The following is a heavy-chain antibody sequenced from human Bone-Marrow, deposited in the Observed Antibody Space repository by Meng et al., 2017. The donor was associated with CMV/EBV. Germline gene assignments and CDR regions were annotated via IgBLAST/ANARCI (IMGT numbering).Heavy chain of an antibody. CDR1: GYTLTELS. CDR3: ATARLPTIFGVVYDAFDI. Sequence: ASVKVSCKVSGYTLTELSMHWVRQAPGKGLEWMGGFDPEDGETIYAQKFQGRVTMTEDTSTDTAYMELSSLRSEDTAVYYCATARLPTIFGVVYDAFDISGQGTMVTVSS. CDR2: FDPEDGET. D-gene: IGHD3-3*01. J-gene: IGHJ3*02. V-gene: IGHV1-24*01.